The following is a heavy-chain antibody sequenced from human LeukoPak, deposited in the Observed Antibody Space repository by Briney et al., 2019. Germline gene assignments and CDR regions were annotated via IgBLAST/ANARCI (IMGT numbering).Heavy chain of an antibody. J-gene: IGHJ4*02. Sequence: GGSLRLXCAASGFTFSSYSMNWVRQAPGKGLEWVSSISSSSSYIYYAYSVKGRFTISRDNAKNSLYLQMNSLRAEDTAVYYCARTLFCSSTSCYKGDFDYWGQGTLVTVSS. CDR3: ARTLFCSSTSCYKGDFDY. V-gene: IGHV3-21*01. D-gene: IGHD2-2*02. CDR2: ISSSSSYI. CDR1: GFTFSSYS.